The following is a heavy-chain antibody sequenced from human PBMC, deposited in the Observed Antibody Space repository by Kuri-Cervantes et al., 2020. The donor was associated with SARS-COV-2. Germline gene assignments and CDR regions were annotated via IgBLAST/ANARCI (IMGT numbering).Heavy chain of an antibody. Sequence: SETLSLTCTVSGGSILSSTFYWGWIRQPPVKGLEWIGSIDYSGSTYYNPSLKSRVTISVDTSKNQFSLKLSSVTAADTAVYYCARRKYAGYMDVWGKGTTVTVSS. J-gene: IGHJ6*03. V-gene: IGHV4-39*01. CDR2: IDYSGST. D-gene: IGHD2-2*01. CDR3: ARRKYAGYMDV. CDR1: GGSILSSTFY.